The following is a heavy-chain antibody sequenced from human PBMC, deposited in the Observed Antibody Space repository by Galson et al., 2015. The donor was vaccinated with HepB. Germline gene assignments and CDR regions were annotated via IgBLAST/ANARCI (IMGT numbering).Heavy chain of an antibody. J-gene: IGHJ2*01. Sequence: ETLSLTCTVSRGSISPYYWSWIRQPPGKGLEWIGYIYHNGNNNQNPSLKSRVTLSVDMSKSQFSLKLSSVTAANTAIYYCARLLSYYYDSSAYYQGGYFDLWGRGALVTVSS. CDR3: ARLLSYYYDSSAYYQGGYFDL. V-gene: IGHV4-59*08. CDR2: IYHNGNN. CDR1: RGSISPYY. D-gene: IGHD3-22*01.